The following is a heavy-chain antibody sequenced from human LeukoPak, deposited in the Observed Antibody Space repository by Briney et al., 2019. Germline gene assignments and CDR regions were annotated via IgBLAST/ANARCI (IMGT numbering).Heavy chain of an antibody. Sequence: SETLSLTCAVYGEFFTDYYWTWIRQPPGKGPEWIGEINHSGSTNYNPSLKSRVTLTVDTSKNQFSLKLNSVTAADTALYYCARRSYSSSWRTSRYHFHYWGQGTQVTVSS. J-gene: IGHJ4*02. CDR2: INHSGST. CDR3: ARRSYSSSWRTSRYHFHY. D-gene: IGHD6-13*01. V-gene: IGHV4-34*01. CDR1: GEFFTDYY.